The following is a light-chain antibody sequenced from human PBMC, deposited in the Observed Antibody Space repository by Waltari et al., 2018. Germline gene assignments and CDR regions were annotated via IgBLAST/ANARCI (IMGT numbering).Light chain of an antibody. CDR3: QVWDYIQGV. CDR2: YDS. V-gene: IGLV3-21*04. Sequence: SYVLTQPPSVSVAPGKTARITCGGNNLGRKSVHWYQQKAGQAPVLVIHYDSGRPPGCPGRCSGSTYGDTATLGISRVEAGDEADYFCQVWDYIQGVFGGGTKLTVL. J-gene: IGLJ3*02. CDR1: NLGRKS.